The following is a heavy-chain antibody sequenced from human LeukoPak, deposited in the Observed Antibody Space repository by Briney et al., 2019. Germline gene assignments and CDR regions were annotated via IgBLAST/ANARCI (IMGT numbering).Heavy chain of an antibody. CDR1: GGSFSGYY. Sequence: SETLSLTCAVYGGSFSGYYWSWIRQPPGKGLEWIGEINHSGSTNYNPSLKSRVTISVDTSKNQFSLKLSSVTAADTAVYYCARGNQWLARVSVDYWGQGTLVTVSS. V-gene: IGHV4-34*01. CDR2: INHSGST. J-gene: IGHJ4*02. CDR3: ARGNQWLARVSVDY. D-gene: IGHD6-19*01.